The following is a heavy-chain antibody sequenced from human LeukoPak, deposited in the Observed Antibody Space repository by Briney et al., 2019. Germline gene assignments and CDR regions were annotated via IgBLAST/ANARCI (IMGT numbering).Heavy chain of an antibody. CDR2: IYTSGST. J-gene: IGHJ6*02. CDR3: ARDQGPRLIAAAYYYYGMDV. Sequence: SETLSLTCTVSGGSISSGSYYWSWIRQPAGKGLEWIGRIYTSGSTNYNPSLKSRVTISGDTSKNQFSLKLSSVTAADTAVYYCARDQGPRLIAAAYYYYGMDVWGQGTTVTVSS. V-gene: IGHV4-61*02. D-gene: IGHD6-13*01. CDR1: GGSISSGSYY.